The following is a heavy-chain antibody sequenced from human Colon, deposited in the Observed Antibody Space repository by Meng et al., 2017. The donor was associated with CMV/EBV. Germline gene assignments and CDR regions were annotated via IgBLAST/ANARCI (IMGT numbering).Heavy chain of an antibody. V-gene: IGHV3-23*03. Sequence: GESLKISCEVSGFSFSNYYMSWVRRAPGKGLQWVSIVHSGDSRTQYADSVKGRFTISRDDSKSTVHLQMSSLRAEDTATYYCAKWRGYGNGMDVWGQGTTVTVSS. CDR1: GFSFSNYY. CDR2: VHSGDSRT. D-gene: IGHD2-15*01. J-gene: IGHJ6*02. CDR3: AKWRGYGNGMDV.